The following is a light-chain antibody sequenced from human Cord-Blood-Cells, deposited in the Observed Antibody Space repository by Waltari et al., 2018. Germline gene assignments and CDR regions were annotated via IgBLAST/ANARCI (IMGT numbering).Light chain of an antibody. V-gene: IGKV4-1*01. Sequence: DIVMTQSPDSLAVSLGERATINCKSSQSVLYSSNNKDYLAWCQQKPGQPRRLLIDWASTRESGVPDRFSGSGSGTDFTLAISSLQAEDVAVYYCQQYYSTPPTFGQGTKVEI. J-gene: IGKJ1*01. CDR2: WAS. CDR3: QQYYSTPPT. CDR1: QSVLYSSNNKDY.